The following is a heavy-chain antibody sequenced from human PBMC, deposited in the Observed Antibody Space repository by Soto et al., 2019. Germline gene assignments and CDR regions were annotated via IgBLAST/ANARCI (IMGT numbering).Heavy chain of an antibody. V-gene: IGHV3-23*04. CDR1: GLTVSGKKY. CDR3: AKKSEIAVPRYYFDL. J-gene: IGHJ4*02. Sequence: DVQLVESGGGLIQPGGSLRLSCVASGLTVSGKKYMAWVRQAPGKGPEWVSSMNGGGGSTYYAESVQGRFTISRDNSKNTLYLQMNSLRVEDTAVYYCAKKSEIAVPRYYFDLWGQGTLVTVSS. CDR2: MNGGGGST. D-gene: IGHD2-21*01.